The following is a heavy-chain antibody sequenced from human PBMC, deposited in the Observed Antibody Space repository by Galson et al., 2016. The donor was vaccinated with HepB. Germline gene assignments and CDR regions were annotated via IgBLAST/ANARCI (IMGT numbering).Heavy chain of an antibody. D-gene: IGHD6-13*01. V-gene: IGHV3-9*01. CDR1: GFTFDAYA. CDR3: AKAGTYSSSKGWCHP. J-gene: IGHJ5*02. CDR2: ISWNSGTI. Sequence: SLRLSCAASGFTFDAYAMHWVRQAPGKGLEWVQGISWNSGTIGYEDTVKGRFTLSRDNPKNSLYLQMNSLRPEDTALYYCAKAGTYSSSKGWCHPWGQGTLVTVSS.